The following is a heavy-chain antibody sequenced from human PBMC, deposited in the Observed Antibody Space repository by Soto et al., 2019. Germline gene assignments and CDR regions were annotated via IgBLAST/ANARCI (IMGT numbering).Heavy chain of an antibody. CDR1: GFTFTSYS. Sequence: EVQLVESGGGLVQPGGSLRLSCAASGFTFTSYSMNWVRQAPGKGLEWAAYIGSSSRSISYADSLKGRFTISRDNAKNSLYLHMNSLRAEDTAVYYCAREWSHGFDYWGQGTLVTVSS. V-gene: IGHV3-48*01. D-gene: IGHD2-15*01. CDR2: IGSSSRSI. J-gene: IGHJ4*02. CDR3: AREWSHGFDY.